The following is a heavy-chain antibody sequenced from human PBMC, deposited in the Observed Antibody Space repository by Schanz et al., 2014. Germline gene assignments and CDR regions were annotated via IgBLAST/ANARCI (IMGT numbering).Heavy chain of an antibody. J-gene: IGHJ4*02. Sequence: QVQLVQSGAEMKKPGSSVKVSCKASGGTFSTYTISWVRQAPGQGLEWMGRIIPILGIANYAQKFQGRVTITADKSTFTAYMDVSSLRSEDTAVYYCASSGAGYSSSWDLDYWGQGTLVTVSS. CDR2: IIPILGIA. CDR3: ASSGAGYSSSWDLDY. V-gene: IGHV1-69*09. D-gene: IGHD6-13*01. CDR1: GGTFSTYT.